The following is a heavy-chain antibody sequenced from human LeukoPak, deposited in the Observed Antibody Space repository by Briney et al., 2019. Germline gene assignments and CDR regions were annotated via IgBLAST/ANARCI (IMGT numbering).Heavy chain of an antibody. D-gene: IGHD5-18*01. CDR1: GYRFTSYW. CDR2: IYPGDSDT. CDR3: ARPRGYSYGPPDY. Sequence: GESLNISCKGSGYRFTSYWIGWVRQMPGKGLEWMGIIYPGDSDTRYSPSFQGQVTISTDKSISTAYLQWSSLKASDTAMYYCARPRGYSYGPPDYWGQGTLVTVSS. J-gene: IGHJ4*02. V-gene: IGHV5-51*01.